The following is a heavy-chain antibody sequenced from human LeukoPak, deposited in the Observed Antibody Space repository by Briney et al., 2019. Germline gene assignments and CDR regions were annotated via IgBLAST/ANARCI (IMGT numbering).Heavy chain of an antibody. J-gene: IGHJ4*02. Sequence: GESLKISFKGSGYSFTIYWIGWVRPMAGKGLEWMGIIYPGDSDTTYSPSFQGQVTISADRSINTAYLHWSSLEASDTAIYYCARRLKNSNGWTFDYWGQGTLVTVSS. CDR1: GYSFTIYW. V-gene: IGHV5-51*01. D-gene: IGHD6-19*01. CDR2: IYPGDSDT. CDR3: ARRLKNSNGWTFDY.